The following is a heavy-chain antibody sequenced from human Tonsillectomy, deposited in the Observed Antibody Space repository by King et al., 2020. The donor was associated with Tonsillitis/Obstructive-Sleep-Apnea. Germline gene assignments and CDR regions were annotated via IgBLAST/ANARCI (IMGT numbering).Heavy chain of an antibody. D-gene: IGHD6-13*01. CDR2: ITSSGSTI. V-gene: IGHV3-11*01. Sequence: VQLVDSGGGLVKPGGSLRLSCAASGFTFSDYYMSWIRQAPGKGLEWISYITSSGSTIYYADSVKGRFTISRDNAKNSLYLQMNSLRAEDTAVYYCARTWSSLISSPLYWYFDLWGRGTLVTVSS. CDR3: ARTWSSLISSPLYWYFDL. J-gene: IGHJ2*01. CDR1: GFTFSDYY.